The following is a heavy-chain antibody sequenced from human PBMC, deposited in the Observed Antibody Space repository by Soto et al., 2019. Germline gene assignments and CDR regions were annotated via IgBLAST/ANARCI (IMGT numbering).Heavy chain of an antibody. CDR3: ARHLALRFLGWFPEY. V-gene: IGHV5-51*01. CDR1: GYSFTSYW. D-gene: IGHD3-3*01. Sequence: GESLKISCKGSGYSFTSYWIGCVRQMPWKGLEWMVIIYPGDSDTRYSPSFQGQVTISADKSISTAYLQWSSLKASDTAMYYCARHLALRFLGWFPEYWAQGTMVTFSS. CDR2: IYPGDSDT. J-gene: IGHJ4*02.